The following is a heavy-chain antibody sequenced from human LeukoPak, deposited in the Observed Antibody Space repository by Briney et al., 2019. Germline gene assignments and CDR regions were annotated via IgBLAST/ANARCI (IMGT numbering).Heavy chain of an antibody. Sequence: SSETPSLTCTVSGGSIRSSSYYWGWIRQPPGKGLEWIGSIYYSGSTYYNASLKSRGTISVDTSKNQFSLRLNSVTAADTAVYFCARQVVAVAGTGYFDYWGQGTLVTVSS. CDR1: GGSIRSSSYY. CDR2: IYYSGST. CDR3: ARQVVAVAGTGYFDY. V-gene: IGHV4-39*01. J-gene: IGHJ4*02. D-gene: IGHD6-19*01.